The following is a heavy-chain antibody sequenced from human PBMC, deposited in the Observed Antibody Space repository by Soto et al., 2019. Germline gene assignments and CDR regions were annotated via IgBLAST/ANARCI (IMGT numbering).Heavy chain of an antibody. CDR2: IRSKANSYAT. CDR1: GFTFSGSA. J-gene: IGHJ5*02. CDR3: TRHPDIVVVPAAT. D-gene: IGHD2-2*01. Sequence: PGGSLRLSCAASGFTFSGSAMHWVRQASGKGLEWVGRIRSKANSYATAYAASVKGRFTISRDDSKNTAYLQMNSLKTEDTAVYYCTRHPDIVVVPAATWGQGTLVTV. V-gene: IGHV3-73*01.